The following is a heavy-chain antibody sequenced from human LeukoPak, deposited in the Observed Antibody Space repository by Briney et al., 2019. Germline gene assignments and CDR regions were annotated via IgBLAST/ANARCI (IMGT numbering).Heavy chain of an antibody. D-gene: IGHD5-24*01. CDR2: IIPSGHTT. CDR1: GFTFSDYG. CDR3: AKDDRWLQFCC. J-gene: IGHJ4*02. Sequence: GGALRLSCAASGFTFSDYGMSWVRQAPGKGLEWVSGIIPSGHTTYYADSVRGRFTISRDNSRNTLYLQMNSLRAEDTAVYYCAKDDRWLQFCCWGQGTLVTVSA. V-gene: IGHV3-23*01.